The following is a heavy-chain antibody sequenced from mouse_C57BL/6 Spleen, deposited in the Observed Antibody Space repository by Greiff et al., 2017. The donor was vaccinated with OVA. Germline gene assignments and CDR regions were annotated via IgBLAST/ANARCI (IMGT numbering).Heavy chain of an antibody. J-gene: IGHJ2*01. D-gene: IGHD3-2*02. Sequence: QVQLKQPGAELVKPGASVKLSCKASGYTFTSYWMQWVKQRPGQGLEWIGEIDPSDSYTNYNQQFKGKATLTVDTSSSTAYMQLSSLTAEDAAVYYCARPAQATDFDYWGQGTTLAVSS. CDR1: GYTFTSYW. V-gene: IGHV1-50*01. CDR3: ARPAQATDFDY. CDR2: IDPSDSYT.